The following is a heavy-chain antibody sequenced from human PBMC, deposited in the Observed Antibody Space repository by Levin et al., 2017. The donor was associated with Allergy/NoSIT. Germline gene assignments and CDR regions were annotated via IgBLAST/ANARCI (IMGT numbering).Heavy chain of an antibody. Sequence: GESLKTSCKASGYTFKNYGISWARQAPGQGLEWMGWISTHNGNTNYAQSFQGRVTMTTDTSTSTADMELRSLISDDTAVYYCARFVVTPVSYFYMDVWGKGTTVTVSS. CDR1: GYTFKNYG. CDR3: ARFVVTPVSYFYMDV. CDR2: ISTHNGNT. V-gene: IGHV1-18*01. D-gene: IGHD2-2*01. J-gene: IGHJ6*03.